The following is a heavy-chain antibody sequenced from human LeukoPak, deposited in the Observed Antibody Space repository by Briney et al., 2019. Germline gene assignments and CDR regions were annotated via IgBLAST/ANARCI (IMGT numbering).Heavy chain of an antibody. V-gene: IGHV3-15*01. CDR1: GFTFSNAW. CDR3: TTDDQRYYYDSSGY. D-gene: IGHD3-22*01. J-gene: IGHJ3*01. CDR2: IKSKTDGGTT. Sequence: GGSLRLSCAASGFTFSNAWMSWVRQAPGKGLEWVGRIKSKTDGGTTDYAAPVKGRFTISRDDSKNTLYLQMNSLKTEDTAVYYCTTDDQRYYYDSSGYWGQGTMVTVSS.